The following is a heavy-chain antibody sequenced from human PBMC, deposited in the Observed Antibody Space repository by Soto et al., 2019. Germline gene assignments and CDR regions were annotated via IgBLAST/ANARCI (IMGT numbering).Heavy chain of an antibody. J-gene: IGHJ4*02. Sequence: QLQLQESGPGLVKPSETLSLTCTVSGASISSSSSYWGWIRQSPGKGLEWIGSIYYSGSTFYNPSLKSRVTISVDRSKNQFSLRLTSVTAADTAVYYCANQYDFWSGYVGPLPYWGQGTLVTVSS. V-gene: IGHV4-39*01. D-gene: IGHD3-3*01. CDR2: IYYSGST. CDR3: ANQYDFWSGYVGPLPY. CDR1: GASISSSSSY.